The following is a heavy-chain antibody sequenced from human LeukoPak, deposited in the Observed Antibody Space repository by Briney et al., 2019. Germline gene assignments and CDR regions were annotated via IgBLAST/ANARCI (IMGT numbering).Heavy chain of an antibody. D-gene: IGHD2-2*01. Sequence: GGSLRLSCAASGFTFSSYSMNWVRQAPGKGLEWVSSINSRSSYIYYADSVKGRFTISRDNAKNSLYLQMNSLRAEDTAVYYCARSAKCQLLLGAAYGMDVWGQGTTVTVSS. J-gene: IGHJ6*02. V-gene: IGHV3-21*01. CDR3: ARSAKCQLLLGAAYGMDV. CDR1: GFTFSSYS. CDR2: INSRSSYI.